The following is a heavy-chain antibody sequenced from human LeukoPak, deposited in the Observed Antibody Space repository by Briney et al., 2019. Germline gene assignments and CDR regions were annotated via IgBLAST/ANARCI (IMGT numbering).Heavy chain of an antibody. V-gene: IGHV1-69*04. Sequence: ASVKVSCKASGGTFSSYAISWVRQAPGQGLEWMGRIIPILGIANYAQKFQGRVTITADKSTSTAYMELSSLRSEDTAVYYCARERDYYCLGSTQDLWGQGTLGTGSS. D-gene: IGHD3-10*01. CDR3: ARERDYYCLGSTQDL. CDR1: GGTFSSYA. CDR2: IIPILGIA. J-gene: IGHJ4*02.